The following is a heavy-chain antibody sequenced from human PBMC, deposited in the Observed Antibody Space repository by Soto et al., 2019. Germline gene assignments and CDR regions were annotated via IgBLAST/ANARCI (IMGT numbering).Heavy chain of an antibody. J-gene: IGHJ6*02. CDR2: IFSNDEK. D-gene: IGHD3-10*01. CDR1: GFSLSNARMG. V-gene: IGHV2-26*01. CDR3: ARIRKNFGYYGSGHQGGMDV. Sequence: SGPTLVNPTETLTLTCTVSGFSLSNARMGVSWIRQPPGKALEWLAHIFSNDEKSYSTSLKSRLTISKDTSKSQVVLTMTNMDPVDTATYYCARIRKNFGYYGSGHQGGMDVWGQGTTVTVSS.